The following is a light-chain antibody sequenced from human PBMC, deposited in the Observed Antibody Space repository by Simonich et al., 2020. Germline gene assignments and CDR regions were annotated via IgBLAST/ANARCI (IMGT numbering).Light chain of an antibody. V-gene: IGKV3-15*01. J-gene: IGKJ4*01. CDR1: QSVSSN. CDR2: GAS. Sequence: EIVMTQSPATLSVSPGERATLSCRASQSVSSNLAWYQQKPSQAPRLLIYGASTRATGIPARFSGSGSGTEFTLTISSMQSEDFAVYDCQQYNNWPPLTFGGGTKVEIK. CDR3: QQYNNWPPLT.